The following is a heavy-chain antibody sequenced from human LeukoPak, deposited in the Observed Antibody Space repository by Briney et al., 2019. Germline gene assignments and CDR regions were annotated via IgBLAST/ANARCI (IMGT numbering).Heavy chain of an antibody. CDR3: ARENYYGSGSYDY. J-gene: IGHJ4*02. Sequence: GGSLRLSCAASGFTVSSNYMSWVRQAPGKGLEWVSVIYSGGSTYYADSVKGRFTISRDNSKNTLYLQMNSLRAEDTVVYYCARENYYGSGSYDYWGQGTLVTVSS. D-gene: IGHD3-10*01. V-gene: IGHV3-53*01. CDR2: IYSGGST. CDR1: GFTVSSNY.